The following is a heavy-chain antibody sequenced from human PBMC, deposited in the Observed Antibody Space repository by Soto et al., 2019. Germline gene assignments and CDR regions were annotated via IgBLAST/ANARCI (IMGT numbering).Heavy chain of an antibody. CDR2: ISDGGTT. Sequence: QVQLQQWGAGLLKPSETLSLTCAVYGGSLSGYWWSWIRQPPGTGLEWIGEISDGGTTNYNPSLKSRVTILLDMSKNQYSVRLSSVTAADTAVYYCARIREQWLAFDAFEIWGQGTMVTVSS. V-gene: IGHV4-34*02. J-gene: IGHJ3*02. CDR3: ARIREQWLAFDAFEI. D-gene: IGHD6-19*01. CDR1: GGSLSGYW.